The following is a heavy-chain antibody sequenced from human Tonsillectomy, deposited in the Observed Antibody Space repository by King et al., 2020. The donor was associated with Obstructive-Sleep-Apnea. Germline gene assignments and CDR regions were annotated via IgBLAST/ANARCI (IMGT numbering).Heavy chain of an antibody. CDR3: ARGDAFDI. V-gene: IGHV3-30*04. Sequence: VQLVESGGGVVQPGRSLRLSCAASGFTFSNYAMHWVRQAPGKGLEWVAVISYDGSKKYYADSVKGRFTISRDNSKNTLYLQMNSLRAEDTAVYYCARGDAFDIWGQRKMVTVSS. J-gene: IGHJ3*02. CDR2: ISYDGSKK. CDR1: GFTFSNYA.